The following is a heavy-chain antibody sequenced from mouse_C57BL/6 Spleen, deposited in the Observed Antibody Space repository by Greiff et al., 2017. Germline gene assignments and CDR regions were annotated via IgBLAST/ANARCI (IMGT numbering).Heavy chain of an antibody. Sequence: QVQLQQSGPELVKPGASVKISCKASGYAFSSSWMNWVKQRPGKGLEWIGRIYPGDGDTNYNGKFKGKATLTADKSSSTAYMQLSSLTSEDSAVYFCARKDYDGYGDYYAMDYWGQGTSVTVSS. CDR3: ARKDYDGYGDYYAMDY. CDR1: GYAFSSSW. D-gene: IGHD2-3*01. J-gene: IGHJ4*01. CDR2: IYPGDGDT. V-gene: IGHV1-82*01.